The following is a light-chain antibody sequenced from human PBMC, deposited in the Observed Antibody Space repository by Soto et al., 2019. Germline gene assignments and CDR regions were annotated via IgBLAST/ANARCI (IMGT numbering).Light chain of an antibody. CDR3: MQATQLRT. Sequence: EIVLTQTPLLSPVTLGQPASISCRSSRSLVASDGNAYLTWLHQRPCQPPRPLIYKVSQRLSGVPDRFSGSWAGTDVTLHSSRVEAEDVGTYFCMQATQLRTFGQGTRLDIK. CDR1: RSLVASDGNAY. CDR2: KVS. V-gene: IGKV2-24*01. J-gene: IGKJ5*01.